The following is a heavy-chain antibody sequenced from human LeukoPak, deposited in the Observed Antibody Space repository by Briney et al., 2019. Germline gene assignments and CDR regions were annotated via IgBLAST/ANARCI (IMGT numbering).Heavy chain of an antibody. CDR1: GGSISSDNYY. CDR2: IYYRGAT. V-gene: IGHV4-39*01. J-gene: IGHJ4*02. Sequence: PSETLSLTCTVSGGSISSDNYYWGWIRQPPGKGLEWIGSIYYRGATYYNPSLETRVTIFVDTSKNQFSLRLSSLTAADTAVYYCASHRTVAGGVPTHLDSWGQGTLVTVSS. D-gene: IGHD3-16*01. CDR3: ASHRTVAGGVPTHLDS.